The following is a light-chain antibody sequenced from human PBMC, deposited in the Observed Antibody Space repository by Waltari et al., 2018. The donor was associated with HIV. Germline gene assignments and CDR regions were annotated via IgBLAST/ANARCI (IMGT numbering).Light chain of an antibody. Sequence: QSVLSQAPSASGTPGQSVAISCSGRTSNIGSHAANWYQQLPGTAPKLLIHTNDQRPSGVPDRFSGSKSGTSASLAISGLQSADESDYYCATWDDSLNGPVFGGGTKLTVL. CDR2: TND. CDR1: TSNIGSHA. V-gene: IGLV1-44*01. CDR3: ATWDDSLNGPV. J-gene: IGLJ2*01.